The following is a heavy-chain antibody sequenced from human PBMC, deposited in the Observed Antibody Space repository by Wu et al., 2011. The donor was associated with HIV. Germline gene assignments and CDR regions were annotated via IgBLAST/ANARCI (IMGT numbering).Heavy chain of an antibody. Sequence: QVQLVQSGAEVKKPGSSVKVSCKASGGSFRTFAINWVRQAPGEGLEWMGRIIPIVEKPKYAQKFQGRVTITADESTSTAYMELTSLRSDDTAVYYCAGPRGYSYGSFDYWGQGPWSPSPQ. CDR3: AGPRGYSYGSFDY. V-gene: IGHV1-69*11. J-gene: IGHJ4*02. CDR2: IIPIVEKP. D-gene: IGHD5-18*01. CDR1: GGSFRTFA.